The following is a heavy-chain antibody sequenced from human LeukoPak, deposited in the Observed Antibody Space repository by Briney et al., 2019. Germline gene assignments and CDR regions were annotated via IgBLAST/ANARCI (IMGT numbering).Heavy chain of an antibody. CDR2: INHSGST. V-gene: IGHV4-34*01. CDR1: GGSFSGYY. CDR3: ARVRYAYYDFDY. Sequence: PSETLSLTCAVYGGSFSGYYWSWIRQPPGKGLEWIGEINHSGSTNYNPSLKSRVTISVDTSKNLFSLKLSSVTAADTAVYYCARVRYAYYDFDYWGQGTLVTVSS. D-gene: IGHD3-3*01. J-gene: IGHJ4*02.